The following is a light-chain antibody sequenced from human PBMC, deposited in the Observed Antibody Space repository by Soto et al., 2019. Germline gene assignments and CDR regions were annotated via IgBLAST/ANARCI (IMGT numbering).Light chain of an antibody. CDR3: SSYAGSNNLV. Sequence: QSALTQPASVSGSPGQSITISCAGTGGDVGGYNYVSWYQQHPGKAPKLMISEVNKRPSGVPDRFSGSKSGNTASLTVSGLQAEDEADYYCSSYAGSNNLVFGGGTKLTVL. CDR2: EVN. J-gene: IGLJ2*01. V-gene: IGLV2-8*01. CDR1: GGDVGGYNY.